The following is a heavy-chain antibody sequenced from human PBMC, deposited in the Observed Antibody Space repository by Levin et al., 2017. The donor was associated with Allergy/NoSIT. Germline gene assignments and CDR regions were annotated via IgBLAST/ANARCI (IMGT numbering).Heavy chain of an antibody. Sequence: PGGSLRLSCAASGFTFANHAMTWVRHAPGKGLEWVSTIRPSSERTYFADSVKGRFTVSRDDSMNMMYLQMNSLRADDAAVYYCARKQGARGWYSFDFWGQGALVTVSS. J-gene: IGHJ4*02. CDR1: GFTFANHA. D-gene: IGHD6-19*01. CDR2: IRPSSERT. CDR3: ARKQGARGWYSFDF. V-gene: IGHV3-23*01.